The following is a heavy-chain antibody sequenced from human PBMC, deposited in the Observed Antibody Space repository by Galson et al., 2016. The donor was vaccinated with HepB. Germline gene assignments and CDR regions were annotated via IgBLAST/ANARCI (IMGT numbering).Heavy chain of an antibody. Sequence: SVKVSCKASGSSFSNYPVSWVRQAPGQGLVWLGGIIPFLGTTGYAQKFQGRVTITADKSTTTVYMELSSLRSEDTAIYYCAKYSGSPGDHGMDVWGQGTTVTVSS. CDR2: IIPFLGTT. J-gene: IGHJ6*02. V-gene: IGHV1-69*06. CDR3: AKYSGSPGDHGMDV. CDR1: GSSFSNYP. D-gene: IGHD1-26*01.